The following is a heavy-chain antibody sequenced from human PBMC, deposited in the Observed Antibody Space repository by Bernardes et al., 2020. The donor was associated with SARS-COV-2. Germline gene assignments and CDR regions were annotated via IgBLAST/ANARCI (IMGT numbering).Heavy chain of an antibody. CDR1: GDSITSSSYY. CDR2: IDSGGST. Sequence: SETLSLTCTVSGDSITSSSYYCGWIRQPPGKGLEWIGSIDSGGSTYYNPSLKSRVTISVDTSKNQFSLKVTSVTAADTAVYYCARSLFNPFWSGPTTLDVWGQGTTVTVSS. D-gene: IGHD3-3*01. V-gene: IGHV4-39*01. J-gene: IGHJ6*02. CDR3: ARSLFNPFWSGPTTLDV.